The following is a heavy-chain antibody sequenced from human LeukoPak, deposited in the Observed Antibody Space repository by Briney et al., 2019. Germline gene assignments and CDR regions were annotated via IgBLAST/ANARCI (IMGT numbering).Heavy chain of an antibody. Sequence: ASVKVSCKASGYTFTSYDINWVRQATGQGLEWMGWMNPNSGNTGYAQKFQGRVTMTRNTSISTAYMELSSLRSEDTAVYYCARVGVFGVAHYYYYYGMDVWGQGTTVTVSS. CDR1: GYTFTSYD. V-gene: IGHV1-8*01. J-gene: IGHJ6*02. CDR2: MNPNSGNT. CDR3: ARVGVFGVAHYYYYYGMDV. D-gene: IGHD3-3*01.